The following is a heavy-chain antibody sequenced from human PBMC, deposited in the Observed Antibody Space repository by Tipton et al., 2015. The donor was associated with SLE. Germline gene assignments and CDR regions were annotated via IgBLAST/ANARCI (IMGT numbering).Heavy chain of an antibody. V-gene: IGHV4-34*01. D-gene: IGHD6-25*01. Sequence: TLSLTCAVYGGSFNNYYWSWIRQPPGKGLDWIGEINHSGSTNYNPSLKSRVTISVDTSKNQFSLKLNSVTDADTAVYYCARAGYSSDYVDCWGQGTLVTVSS. CDR3: ARAGYSSDYVDC. CDR1: GGSFNNYY. CDR2: INHSGST. J-gene: IGHJ4*02.